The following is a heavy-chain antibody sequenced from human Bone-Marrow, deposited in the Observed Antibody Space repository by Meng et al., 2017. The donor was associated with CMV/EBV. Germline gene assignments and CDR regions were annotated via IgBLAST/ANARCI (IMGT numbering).Heavy chain of an antibody. CDR3: ARGSGANLGYCDY. J-gene: IGHJ4*02. V-gene: IGHV1-2*02. D-gene: IGHD1-26*01. Sequence: ASVKVSCKASGYTFTGYYMHWVRQAPGQGLEWMGWINPNSGGTNYAQKFQGRVTMTRDTSTSTVYMELSSLRSEDTAVYYRARGSGANLGYCDYWGQGTRVTVSS. CDR1: GYTFTGYY. CDR2: INPNSGGT.